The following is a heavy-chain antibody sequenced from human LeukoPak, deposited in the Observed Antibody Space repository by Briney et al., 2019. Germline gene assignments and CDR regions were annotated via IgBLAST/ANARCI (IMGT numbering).Heavy chain of an antibody. CDR1: GFTFSDYG. V-gene: IGHV3-33*06. CDR3: AKEATPHIGTYYAN. CDR2: LGSNGRSQ. D-gene: IGHD1-26*01. J-gene: IGHJ4*02. Sequence: GGSLTLSCAASGFTFSDYGMHWVRQAPGKGLEWVAVLGSNGRSQHFADYVQGRFTIPRDNSKKTLFLQMNSLRVEDTAVYYCAKEATPHIGTYYANWGQGTLVTVSS.